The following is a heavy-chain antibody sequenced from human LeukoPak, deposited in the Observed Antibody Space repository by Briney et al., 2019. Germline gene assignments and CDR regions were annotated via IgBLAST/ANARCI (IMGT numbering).Heavy chain of an antibody. CDR2: ISGSGRNT. D-gene: IGHD3-10*01. V-gene: IGHV3-23*01. CDR1: GFTFSTYG. CDR3: AKDEGVVLSTSFDFGH. Sequence: PGRSLRLSCAASGFTFSTYGMHWVRQAPGKGLEWVTFISGSGRNTYYADSVKGRFTISRDNFRNTLSLQMNSLRPDDTAIYYCAKDEGVVLSTSFDFGHWGQGTLVAVSS. J-gene: IGHJ4*02.